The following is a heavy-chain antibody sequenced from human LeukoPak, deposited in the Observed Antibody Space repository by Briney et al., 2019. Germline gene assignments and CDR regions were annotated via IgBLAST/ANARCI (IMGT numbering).Heavy chain of an antibody. Sequence: SETLSLTCTVSGGSISSSSYYWGWIRQPPGKGLEWIGSIYYSGSTYYNPSLKSRVTISVDTSKNQFSLKLSSVTAADTAVYYCARTDSGWYGGASFDPWGQGTLVTVSS. V-gene: IGHV4-39*07. D-gene: IGHD6-19*01. CDR3: ARTDSGWYGGASFDP. CDR2: IYYSGST. J-gene: IGHJ5*02. CDR1: GGSISSSSYY.